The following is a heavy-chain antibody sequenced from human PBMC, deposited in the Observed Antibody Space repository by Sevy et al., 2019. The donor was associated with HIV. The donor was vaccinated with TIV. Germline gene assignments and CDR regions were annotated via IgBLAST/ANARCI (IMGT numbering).Heavy chain of an antibody. CDR2: IFPDDSDT. Sequence: GESLKISCQGSGYSFTSHWIGWVRHMPGKGLEWMGIIFPDDSDTRYSPSFQGQVTFSADKSINTAYLQRSSLKASDTAMYYCATSRSGYFDSSGYYINWGQGTLVTVSS. CDR1: GYSFTSHW. CDR3: ATSRSGYFDSSGYYIN. D-gene: IGHD3-22*01. J-gene: IGHJ4*02. V-gene: IGHV5-51*01.